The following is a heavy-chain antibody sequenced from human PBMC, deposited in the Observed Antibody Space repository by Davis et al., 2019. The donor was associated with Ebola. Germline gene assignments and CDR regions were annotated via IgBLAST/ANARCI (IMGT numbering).Heavy chain of an antibody. J-gene: IGHJ3*02. CDR2: IRYDGSNK. V-gene: IGHV3-30*02. D-gene: IGHD1-14*01. CDR3: AKDKPGPRALDI. Sequence: GESLKISCAASGFTFSSYAMHWVRQAPGKGLEWVAFIRYDGSNKYCAESVKGRFTISRDNSKNTLYLEMDSLRAEDTAVYFCAKDKPGPRALDIWGQGTLVTVSS. CDR1: GFTFSSYA.